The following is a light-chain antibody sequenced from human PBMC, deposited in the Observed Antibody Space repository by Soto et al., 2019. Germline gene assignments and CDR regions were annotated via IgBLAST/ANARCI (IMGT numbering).Light chain of an antibody. Sequence: DIQLTKSPSFLSASVGARVTITCRASQGISSWLAWYQQKPGKAPNLLIYDASSLESGVPSRFSGSGSGTEFTLTISSLQPDDFATYYCQQYNSYWTFGQGTKVDIK. CDR1: QGISSW. CDR2: DAS. J-gene: IGKJ1*01. CDR3: QQYNSYWT. V-gene: IGKV1-5*01.